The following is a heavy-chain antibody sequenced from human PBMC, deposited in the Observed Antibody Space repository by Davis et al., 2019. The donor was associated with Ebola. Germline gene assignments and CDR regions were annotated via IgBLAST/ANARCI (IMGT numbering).Heavy chain of an antibody. CDR2: IIPIFGTA. J-gene: IGHJ6*04. Sequence: SVQVTCKVSGGIFSSYALSWVRQAPAQGLDWMGGIIPIFGTANYAQKFQGRVTITADESTSTAYMELSSLRSEDTAVYYCARDRDYYDSSGYYHSGYYGMDVWGKGTTVTVSS. CDR3: ARDRDYYDSSGYYHSGYYGMDV. D-gene: IGHD3-22*01. CDR1: GGIFSSYA. V-gene: IGHV1-69*13.